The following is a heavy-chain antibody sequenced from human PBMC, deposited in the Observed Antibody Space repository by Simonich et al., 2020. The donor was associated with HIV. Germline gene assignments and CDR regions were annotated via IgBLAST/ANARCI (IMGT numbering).Heavy chain of an antibody. J-gene: IGHJ6*03. D-gene: IGHD3-10*01. CDR3: ARIGPDYYRGYYYMDV. CDR2: NNHGCST. Sequence: QVQLQPWGAGLLKPSATLSLPCAVYGGSFSGYYWRWIRPPPGKGLEWIGKNNHGCSTNDNPSLKMRVTISVDTSKKQFSLKLSSVTAADTAVYYCARIGPDYYRGYYYMDVWGKGTTVTVSS. CDR1: GGSFSGYY. V-gene: IGHV4-34*01.